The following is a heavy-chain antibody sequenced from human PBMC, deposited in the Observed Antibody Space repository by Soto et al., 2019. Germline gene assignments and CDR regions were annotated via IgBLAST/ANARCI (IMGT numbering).Heavy chain of an antibody. Sequence: QVPLVQSGAEVKKPGSSVKVSCKASGGTFSSYAISWVRQAPGQGLEWMGGIIPIFGTANYAQKFQGRVTITADKSTSTAYMELSSLRSEDTAVYYCAREGYCSGGSCYGSWYFDLWGRGTLVTVSS. CDR1: GGTFSSYA. CDR3: AREGYCSGGSCYGSWYFDL. CDR2: IIPIFGTA. D-gene: IGHD2-15*01. J-gene: IGHJ2*01. V-gene: IGHV1-69*06.